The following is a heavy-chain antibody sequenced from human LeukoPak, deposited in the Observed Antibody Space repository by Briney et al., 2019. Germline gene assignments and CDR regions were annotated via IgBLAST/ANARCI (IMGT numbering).Heavy chain of an antibody. V-gene: IGHV1-2*02. CDR1: GYTFTGYY. CDR2: INPNSCCR. D-gene: IGHD3-22*01. CDR3: ARGPYDSSGYSDY. J-gene: IGHJ4*02. Sequence: APVKVSCKPSGYTFTGYYIHWVRQAPGQGLEWMGWINPNSCCRNYAQKFQDRVTMTRDTSISTVYMELSRLKSDDTAVYYCARGPYDSSGYSDYWGQGTLVTVSS.